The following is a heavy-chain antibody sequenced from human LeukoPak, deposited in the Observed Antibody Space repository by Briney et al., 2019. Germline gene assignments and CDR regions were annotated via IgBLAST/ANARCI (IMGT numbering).Heavy chain of an antibody. CDR1: GLTFSTYD. D-gene: IGHD5-12*01. Sequence: GGSLRLSCAASGLTFSTYDMHWVRQATGEGLEWVSGIGKGGDTYYVGSVRGRFTISRENAKNSLYLQMNSLRSGDTAVYYCARGGYSGFDVWGQGTVVTVSS. CDR3: ARGGYSGFDV. V-gene: IGHV3-13*04. CDR2: IGKGGDT. J-gene: IGHJ3*01.